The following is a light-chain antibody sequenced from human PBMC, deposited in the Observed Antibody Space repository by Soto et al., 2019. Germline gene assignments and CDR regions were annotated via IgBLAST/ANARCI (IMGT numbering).Light chain of an antibody. Sequence: QSALTQPASVSGSPGQSITLSCTGTSDDVGTYNLVSWYQQHPTKAPKLLLYENFKRPSGVSDRFSGSKSGNTASLTISGLEAEDEADYYCSSYAGDTTYVFGTGTKVTVL. CDR3: SSYAGDTTYV. J-gene: IGLJ1*01. CDR2: ENF. V-gene: IGLV2-23*01. CDR1: SDDVGTYNL.